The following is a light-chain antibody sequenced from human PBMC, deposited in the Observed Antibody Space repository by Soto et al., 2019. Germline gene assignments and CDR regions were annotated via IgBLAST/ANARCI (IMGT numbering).Light chain of an antibody. CDR3: QQLNSYPRLT. V-gene: IGKV1-9*01. CDR2: AAS. J-gene: IGKJ4*01. CDR1: QGISSY. Sequence: DIQLTQSPSFLSASVGDRVTITCRASQGISSYLAWYQQKPGKAPKLLIYAASTLQSGVPSRFSGSGSGTEFTLTISSLQPEDCATYYCQQLNSYPRLTVGGGNKGEIK.